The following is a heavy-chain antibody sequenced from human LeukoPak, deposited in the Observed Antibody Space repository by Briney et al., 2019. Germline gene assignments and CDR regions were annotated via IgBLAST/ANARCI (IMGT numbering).Heavy chain of an antibody. V-gene: IGHV3-53*01. J-gene: IGHJ4*02. Sequence: GGSLRLSCAASGFTFDDYAMHWVRQAPGKGLQWLSVIFADDLTYYEDSVKGRFTISRDRSQNTLYLQMNSLRAEDTAVYYCARGAMSTFARFDSWGQGTLVSVSS. D-gene: IGHD2/OR15-2a*01. CDR3: ARGAMSTFARFDS. CDR1: GFTFDDYA. CDR2: IFADDLT.